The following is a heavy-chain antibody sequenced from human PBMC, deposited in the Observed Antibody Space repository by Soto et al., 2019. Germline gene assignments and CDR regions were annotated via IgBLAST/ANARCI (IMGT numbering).Heavy chain of an antibody. V-gene: IGHV3-30*18. J-gene: IGHJ4*02. D-gene: IGHD3-22*01. CDR2: ISYDGSNK. Sequence: QVQLVESGGGVVQPGRFLRLSCAASGFTFSSYGMHWVRQAPGKGLEWVAVISYDGSNKYYADSVKGRFTISRDNSKNTLYLQMNSLRAEDTAVYYCAKMGGYYDSSGSLDYWGQGTLVTVSS. CDR1: GFTFSSYG. CDR3: AKMGGYYDSSGSLDY.